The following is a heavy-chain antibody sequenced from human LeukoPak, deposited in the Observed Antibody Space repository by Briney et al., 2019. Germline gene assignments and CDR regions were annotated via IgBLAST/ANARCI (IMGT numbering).Heavy chain of an antibody. CDR3: AGAGYYYYGMDV. CDR2: MNPNSGNT. J-gene: IGHJ6*02. D-gene: IGHD1-1*01. CDR1: GGTFSSYA. V-gene: IGHV1-8*02. Sequence: ASVKVSCKASGGTFSSYAINWVRQATGQGLEWMGWMNPNSGNTGYAQKFQGRVTMTRNTSISTAYMELSSLRSEDTAVYYCAGAGYYYYGMDVWGQGTTVTVSS.